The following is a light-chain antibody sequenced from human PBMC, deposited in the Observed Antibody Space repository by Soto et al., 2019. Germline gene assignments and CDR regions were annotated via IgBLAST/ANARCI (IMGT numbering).Light chain of an antibody. CDR2: AVS. Sequence: QSVLTQPASVSGSPGQSITISCTGTSSDVGGYEYVSWYQQHPGKAPKLMIYAVSNRPSGVSTRFSGSKSGNTASLTISGLQADDEAHYYCSSFTSSSTLPYVFGTGTKVTV. J-gene: IGLJ1*01. V-gene: IGLV2-14*01. CDR1: SSDVGGYEY. CDR3: SSFTSSSTLPYV.